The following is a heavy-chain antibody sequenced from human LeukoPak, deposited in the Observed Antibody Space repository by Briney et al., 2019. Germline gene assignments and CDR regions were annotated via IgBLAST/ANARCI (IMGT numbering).Heavy chain of an antibody. CDR1: GGSISSGSYY. CDR3: AREGWLLPFDY. D-gene: IGHD3-22*01. V-gene: IGHV4-61*02. Sequence: SETLSLTCTVSGGSISSGSYYWSWIRQPAGKGLEWTGRIYTSGSTHYNPSLKSRVTMSVDTSKNQFSLKLSSVTAADTAVYYCAREGWLLPFDYWGQGTLVTVSS. J-gene: IGHJ4*02. CDR2: IYTSGST.